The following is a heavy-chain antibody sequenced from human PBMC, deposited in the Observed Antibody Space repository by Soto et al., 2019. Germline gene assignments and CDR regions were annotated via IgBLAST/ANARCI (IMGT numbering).Heavy chain of an antibody. Sequence: QPGGSLRLSCAASGFTFDDYAMDWVRKAQGKGLEWVSLISCDGGSTYYADSVKSRFTISRDNSKNSLYLQMNSLRAEDTALYYCAKEAGWYDLHYYYGMGVWGQGTTVTVSS. CDR1: GFTFDDYA. J-gene: IGHJ6*02. CDR3: AKEAGWYDLHYYYGMGV. V-gene: IGHV3-43D*04. D-gene: IGHD6-19*01. CDR2: ISCDGGST.